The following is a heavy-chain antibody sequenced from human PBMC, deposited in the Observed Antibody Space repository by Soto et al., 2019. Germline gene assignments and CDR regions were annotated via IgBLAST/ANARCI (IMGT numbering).Heavy chain of an antibody. D-gene: IGHD3-3*01. CDR1: GFTFSTYA. CDR2: TSGAGDTT. J-gene: IGHJ4*02. CDR3: GKDLSPWRGFVLGH. Sequence: EVQLLESGGGSGQPGGSLRLSCAGSGFTFSTYALSWVRQAPGKGLEWVSSTSGAGDTTFYSDSVEGRFNISRDNSKNILYLHMISLRAEDTAVYYWGKDLSPWRGFVLGHLGQGTLVTVTP. V-gene: IGHV3-23*01.